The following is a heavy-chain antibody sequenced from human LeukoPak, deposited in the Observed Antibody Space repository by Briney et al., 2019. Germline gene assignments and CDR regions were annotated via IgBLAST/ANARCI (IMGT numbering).Heavy chain of an antibody. J-gene: IGHJ3*02. CDR1: GSSISSGGCC. D-gene: IGHD1-7*01. CDR2: IYHSGST. CDR3: ARGITGTTVLFDI. Sequence: PSQTLSLTCAVPGSSISSGGCCLSWIRQPPGKGREWNVYIYHSGSTYSNPSLKSRVTISAARSKNQFSLKLSPVTAADTAVYYCARGITGTTVLFDIWGQGTMVTVSS. V-gene: IGHV4-30-2*01.